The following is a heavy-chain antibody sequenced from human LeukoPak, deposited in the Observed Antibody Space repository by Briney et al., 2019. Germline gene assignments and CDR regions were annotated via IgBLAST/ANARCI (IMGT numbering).Heavy chain of an antibody. J-gene: IGHJ4*02. Sequence: PGGSLRLSCAASGFTFSTYSMNWLRLAPGKGLEWVSSISPDSNYKYYVDSVKGRFTISRDNAKSSLYLQMNSLRAEDTAVYYCARERSGYFDYWGQGTLVTVSS. V-gene: IGHV3-21*01. CDR3: ARERSGYFDY. CDR2: ISPDSNYK. CDR1: GFTFSTYS. D-gene: IGHD6-25*01.